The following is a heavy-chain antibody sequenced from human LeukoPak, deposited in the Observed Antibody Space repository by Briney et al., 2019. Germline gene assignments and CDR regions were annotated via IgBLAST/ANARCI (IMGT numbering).Heavy chain of an antibody. Sequence: ASVKVSCKASGYTFTDYFMHWVRQAPGQGLEWMGWINPNTGGTNYAQKFQGRATMTRDTSISTAYMDLSSLRSDDTALYYCARGGIPHYYYYMDVWGKGTTVTVSS. CDR2: INPNTGGT. CDR3: ARGGIPHYYYYMDV. CDR1: GYTFTDYF. J-gene: IGHJ6*03. D-gene: IGHD1-1*01. V-gene: IGHV1-2*02.